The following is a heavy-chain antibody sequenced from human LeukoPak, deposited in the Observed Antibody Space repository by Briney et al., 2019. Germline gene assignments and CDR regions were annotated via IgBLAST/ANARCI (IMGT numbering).Heavy chain of an antibody. Sequence: PSETLSLTCTVSGGSISSYYWSWIRQPPGKGLEWIGYIYYSGSTNYNPSLKSRVTISVDTSKNQFSLKLSSVTAADTAVYYCARHRLRLGELYYWGQGTLVTVSS. CDR1: GGSISSYY. V-gene: IGHV4-59*08. CDR3: ARHRLRLGELYY. J-gene: IGHJ4*02. D-gene: IGHD3-16*01. CDR2: IYYSGST.